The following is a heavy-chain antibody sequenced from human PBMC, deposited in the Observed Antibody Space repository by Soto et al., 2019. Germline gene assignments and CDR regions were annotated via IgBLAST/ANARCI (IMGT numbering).Heavy chain of an antibody. CDR1: GFSFSKYT. D-gene: IGHD4-17*01. V-gene: IGHV5-51*01. CDR2: IHPGDSDT. J-gene: IGHJ6*02. CDR3: TLSYGDSYYYNGMDV. Sequence: GESLKISCEGSGFSFSKYTVGWVRQIPGKGLEWMGIIHPGDSDTRYSPSFQGQVTISADKSISTAYLQWSSLKASDTAMYYCTLSYGDSYYYNGMDVWGQGTMVTVSS.